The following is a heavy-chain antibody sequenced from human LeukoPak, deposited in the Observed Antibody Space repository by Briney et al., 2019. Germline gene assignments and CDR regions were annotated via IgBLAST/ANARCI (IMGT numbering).Heavy chain of an antibody. CDR2: INPTGGST. J-gene: IGHJ4*02. V-gene: IGHV1-46*01. CDR3: ARTAARRFDY. D-gene: IGHD6-6*01. CDR1: GYTFPSYF. Sequence: ASVHVSCKASGYTFPSYFMHWVRQAPGQGLEWMEIINPTGGSTTYAQKFQGRVTMTRDTSTSTVYMELRSLRSDDTAVYYCARTAARRFDYWGQGTLVNVSS.